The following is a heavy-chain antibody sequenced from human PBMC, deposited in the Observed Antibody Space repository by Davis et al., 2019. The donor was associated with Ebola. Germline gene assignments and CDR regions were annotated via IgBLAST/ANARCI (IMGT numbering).Heavy chain of an antibody. CDR1: GYTFTSYG. CDR2: ISAYNGNT. V-gene: IGHV1-18*01. D-gene: IGHD3-22*01. Sequence: ASVKVSCKASGYTFTSYGISWVRQAPGQGLEWMGWISAYNGNTNYAQKFQGRVTITRDTSASTAYMELSSLRSEDTAVYYCARVLNVVVAQGGGYYYGMDVWGQGTTVTVSS. J-gene: IGHJ6*02. CDR3: ARVLNVVVAQGGGYYYGMDV.